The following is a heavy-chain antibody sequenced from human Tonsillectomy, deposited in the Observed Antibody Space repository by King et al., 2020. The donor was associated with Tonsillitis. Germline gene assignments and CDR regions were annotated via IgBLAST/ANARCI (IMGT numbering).Heavy chain of an antibody. CDR2: ISYDGSSK. D-gene: IGHD6-13*01. CDR1: GFTFSSYA. J-gene: IGHJ1*01. Sequence: VKLVESGGGVVQPGRSLRLSCAASGFTFSSYALYWVRQAPGKGLEWVAAISYDGSSKYYGDSVKGRFTISRDISKNTLYLHMNSLGAEDTAVYYCSREGARSSSEYLQLWGQGTLLTVSS. V-gene: IGHV3-30-3*01. CDR3: SREGARSSSEYLQL.